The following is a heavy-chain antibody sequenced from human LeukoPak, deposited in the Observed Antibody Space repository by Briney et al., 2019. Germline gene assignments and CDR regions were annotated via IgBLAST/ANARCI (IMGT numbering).Heavy chain of an antibody. J-gene: IGHJ6*03. CDR1: GFTFSSYA. D-gene: IGHD5/OR15-5a*01. Sequence: GGSLRLSCAVSGFTFSSYAMSWVRQAPGKGLEWVSAISGSGGSTYYADSVKGRFTLSRDNSRDTLYLQMNSLRAEDTAVYYCAKCRTDYYYYYMDVWGKGTTVTVSS. CDR3: AKCRTDYYYYYMDV. V-gene: IGHV3-23*01. CDR2: ISGSGGST.